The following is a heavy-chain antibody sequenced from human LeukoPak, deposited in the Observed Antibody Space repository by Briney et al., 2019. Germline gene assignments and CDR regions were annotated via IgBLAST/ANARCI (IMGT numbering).Heavy chain of an antibody. CDR3: ARGNSNGFDI. CDR2: IRYDGTAQ. CDR1: GFTFSNYG. J-gene: IGHJ3*02. Sequence: GGSLRLSCAASGFTFSNYGMDWVRQAPGKGLEWVTFIRYDGTAQYYADFVKGRFTISRDNSKNTLYLQVNSVRAEDTAVYYCARGNSNGFDIWGQGTMVTVSS. D-gene: IGHD1-7*01. V-gene: IGHV3-30*02.